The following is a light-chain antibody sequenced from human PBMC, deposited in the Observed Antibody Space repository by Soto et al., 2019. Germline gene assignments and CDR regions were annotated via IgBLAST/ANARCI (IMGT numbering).Light chain of an antibody. V-gene: IGKV2-28*01. J-gene: IGKJ1*01. Sequence: DIVMTQSPLSLPVTPGEAASISCRSSQSLLKSNKYNCLEWYLQKPGQSPQLLIYLGSNRASGVTDRFSGSGSGADFTLKISRVEAEDFGVYYCMQSLQTPLTFGQGTKVEIK. CDR2: LGS. CDR1: QSLLKSNKYNC. CDR3: MQSLQTPLT.